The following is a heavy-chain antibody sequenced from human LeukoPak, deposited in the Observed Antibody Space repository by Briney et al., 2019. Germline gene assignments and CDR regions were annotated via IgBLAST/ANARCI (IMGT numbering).Heavy chain of an antibody. J-gene: IGHJ4*02. D-gene: IGHD3-3*01. Sequence: GGSLRLSCVASGFTFSKFAMHWVRQVPGQGLQWLTLIGHDGNNKYYADSAKGRFTISRDNSLNTLYLQMNSPRPEDSAVYYCAKALFAGRRRQGDFDYWGQGTLVTVSS. CDR1: GFTFSKFA. CDR3: AKALFAGRRRQGDFDY. V-gene: IGHV3-30*02. CDR2: IGHDGNNK.